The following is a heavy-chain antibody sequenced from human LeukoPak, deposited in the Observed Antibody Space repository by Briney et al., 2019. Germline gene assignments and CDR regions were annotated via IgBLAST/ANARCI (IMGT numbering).Heavy chain of an antibody. J-gene: IGHJ4*02. CDR3: ARGSGGSYHSGIHY. CDR1: GGTFSSYA. CDR2: IIPIFGTA. Sequence: ASVKVSCKASGGTFSSYAISWVRQAPGQGLEWMGGIIPIFGTANYAQKFQGRVTITADESTSTAYMKLSSLRSEDTAVYYCARGSGGSYHSGIHYWGQGTLVTVSS. D-gene: IGHD1-26*01. V-gene: IGHV1-69*13.